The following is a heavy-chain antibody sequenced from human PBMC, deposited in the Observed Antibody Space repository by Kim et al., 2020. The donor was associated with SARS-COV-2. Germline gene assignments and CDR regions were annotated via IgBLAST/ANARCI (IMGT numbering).Heavy chain of an antibody. D-gene: IGHD3-10*01. J-gene: IGHJ4*02. Sequence: NPSLKSRVTISVDTSKNQFSLKLSSVTAADTAVYYCARGPKFYGSGSYYWWGQGTLVTVSS. V-gene: IGHV4-34*01. CDR3: ARGPKFYGSGSYYW.